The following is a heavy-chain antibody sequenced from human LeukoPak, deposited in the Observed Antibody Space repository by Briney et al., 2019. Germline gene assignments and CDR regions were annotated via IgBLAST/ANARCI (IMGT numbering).Heavy chain of an antibody. J-gene: IGHJ4*02. V-gene: IGHV3-53*01. Sequence: GGSLRLSCAASGFTVSSNYISWVRQAPGKGLEWVSLIYTSGSTYYADSVKGRFTISRDNSKNTLHLQMNSLRAEDTAVYYCARVTTSGSYKFDYWGQGTLVTVSS. CDR1: GFTVSSNY. CDR3: ARVTTSGSYKFDY. CDR2: IYTSGST. D-gene: IGHD3-10*01.